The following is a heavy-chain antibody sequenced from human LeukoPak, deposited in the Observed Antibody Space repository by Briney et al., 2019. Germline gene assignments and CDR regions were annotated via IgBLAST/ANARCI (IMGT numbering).Heavy chain of an antibody. CDR2: IQFDGSAA. D-gene: IGHD1-26*01. V-gene: IGHV3-30*02. CDR3: ARDLGGSYWEGGY. J-gene: IGHJ4*02. CDR1: GFTFSSYG. Sequence: PGGSLRLSCAATGFTFSSYGMHWVRQAPGKGLEWVSFIQFDGSAAYYADSVKGRFTFSRDNFKNTLYLQMNSLRAEDTAVYYCARDLGGSYWEGGYWGQGTLVTVSS.